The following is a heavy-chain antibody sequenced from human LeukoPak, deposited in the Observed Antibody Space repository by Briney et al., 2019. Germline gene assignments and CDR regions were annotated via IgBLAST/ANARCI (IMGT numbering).Heavy chain of an antibody. V-gene: IGHV4-34*01. Sequence: SETLSLTCSVSGASISSYYWSWIRQPPGKGLEWIGEINHSGSTNYNPSLKSRVTISVDTSKNQFSLKLSSVTAADTAVYYCARGSGSSSWYSTWGQGTLVTVSS. CDR1: GASISSYY. CDR2: INHSGST. CDR3: ARGSGSSSWYST. D-gene: IGHD6-13*01. J-gene: IGHJ5*02.